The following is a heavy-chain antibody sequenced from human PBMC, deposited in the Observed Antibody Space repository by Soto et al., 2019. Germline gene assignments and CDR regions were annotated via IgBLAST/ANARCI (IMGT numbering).Heavy chain of an antibody. J-gene: IGHJ5*02. CDR2: IFYSGTT. Sequence: QVQLQESGPGLVKPSQTLSLTCTVSGGSISRGGYYWNWIRQHPGKGLEWIGYIFYSGTTYYNPSLKSRGTISVDTSKNQFSLKLSSVTAADTAVYYCARSVDPWGQGTLVTVSS. CDR3: ARSVDP. V-gene: IGHV4-31*03. CDR1: GGSISRGGYY.